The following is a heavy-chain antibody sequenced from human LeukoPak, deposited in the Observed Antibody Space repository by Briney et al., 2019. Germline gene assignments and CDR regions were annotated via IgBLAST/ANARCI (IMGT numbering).Heavy chain of an antibody. V-gene: IGHV4-59*01. CDR3: ARDKCSGGSCYRDY. CDR2: IYYSGST. J-gene: IGHJ4*02. D-gene: IGHD2-15*01. CDR1: GGSISSYY. Sequence: SETLSLTCTVSGGSISSYYWSWIRQPPGKGLEWIGYIYYSGSTNYNPSLKSRVTISVDTSKNQFSLKLSSVTAADTAVYYCARDKCSGGSCYRDYWGQGTLVTVSS.